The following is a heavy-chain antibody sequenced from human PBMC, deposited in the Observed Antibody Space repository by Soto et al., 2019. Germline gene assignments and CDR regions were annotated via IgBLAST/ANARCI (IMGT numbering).Heavy chain of an antibody. J-gene: IGHJ5*02. CDR1: GYTFTSYG. D-gene: IGHD6-13*01. V-gene: IGHV1-18*01. CDR2: ISAYNGNT. CDR3: ARSPYSSSWYYFLEHNWFYP. Sequence: ASVKVSCKASGYTFTSYGISWVRQAPGQGLEWMGWISAYNGNTNYAQKLQGRVTMTTDTSTSTAYMELRSLRSDDTAVYYCARSPYSSSWYYFLEHNWFYPWGQGTLVTVSA.